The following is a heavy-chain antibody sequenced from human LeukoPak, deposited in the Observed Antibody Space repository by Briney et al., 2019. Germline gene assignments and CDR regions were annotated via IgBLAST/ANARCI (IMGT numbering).Heavy chain of an antibody. V-gene: IGHV1-18*04. Sequence: ASVKVSCKASGYTFTSYGISWVRQAPGQGLEWMGWSSAYHGNTNFAQKLQGRVTMTTDTSTSTAYLELRSLRSNDTAMYYCARAGYCTSTSCYAGNWFDPWGQGTLVTVSS. CDR2: SSAYHGNT. J-gene: IGHJ5*02. CDR3: ARAGYCTSTSCYAGNWFDP. CDR1: GYTFTSYG. D-gene: IGHD2-2*01.